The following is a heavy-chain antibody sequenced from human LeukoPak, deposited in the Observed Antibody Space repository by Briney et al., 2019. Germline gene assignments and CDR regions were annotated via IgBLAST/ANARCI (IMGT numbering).Heavy chain of an antibody. V-gene: IGHV3-21*01. CDR2: ISSGSCSI. CDR3: ARGSPTLDY. J-gene: IGHJ4*02. Sequence: PGGSLRLSCAASGFTFSSYSMNWVRQAPGKGLEWVSSISSGSCSIYYADSVKGRFTISRDNAKNSLYLQMNSLRAEDTAVYYCARGSPTLDYWGQGTLVTVSS. D-gene: IGHD1-1*01. CDR1: GFTFSSYS.